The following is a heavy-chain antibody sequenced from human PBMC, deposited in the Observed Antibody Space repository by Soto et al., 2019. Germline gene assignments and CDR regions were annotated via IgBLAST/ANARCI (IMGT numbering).Heavy chain of an antibody. CDR1: GYIFTSYG. CDR3: ARGQLATFEYYFDY. J-gene: IGHJ4*02. Sequence: ASVKVSCKASGYIFTSYGISWVRQAPGQGLEWMGWISAYNGNTNYAQKLQGRVTMTTDTSTSTAYMELRSLRSDDTAVYYCARGQLATFEYYFDYWGQGTLVTVSS. V-gene: IGHV1-18*01. CDR2: ISAYNGNT. D-gene: IGHD3-16*01.